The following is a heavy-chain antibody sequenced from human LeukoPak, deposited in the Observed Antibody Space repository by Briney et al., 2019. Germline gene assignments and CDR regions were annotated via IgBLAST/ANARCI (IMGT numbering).Heavy chain of an antibody. Sequence: GSLRLSCAASGFTFSSYGMHWVRQAPGKGLEWVAFIRYDGSNKYYADSVKGRFTISRDNSKNTLYLQMNSLRAEDTAVYYCAKDLTSSWNYYYMDVWGKGTTVTVSS. CDR3: AKDLTSSWNYYYMDV. D-gene: IGHD6-13*01. CDR1: GFTFSSYG. V-gene: IGHV3-30*02. J-gene: IGHJ6*03. CDR2: IRYDGSNK.